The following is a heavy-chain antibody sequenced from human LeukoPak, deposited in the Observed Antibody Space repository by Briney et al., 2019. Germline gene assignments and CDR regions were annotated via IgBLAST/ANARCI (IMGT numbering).Heavy chain of an antibody. CDR3: ASSWSYSSSWYWFDP. CDR1: GGSISSGGYY. Sequence: SETLSLTCTVSGGSISSGGYYWSWTRQHPGKGLEWIGYIYYSGSTYYNPSLKSRVTISVDTSKNQFSLKLSSVTAADTAVYYCASSWSYSSSWYWFDPWGQGTLVTVSS. CDR2: IYYSGST. J-gene: IGHJ5*02. D-gene: IGHD6-13*01. V-gene: IGHV4-31*03.